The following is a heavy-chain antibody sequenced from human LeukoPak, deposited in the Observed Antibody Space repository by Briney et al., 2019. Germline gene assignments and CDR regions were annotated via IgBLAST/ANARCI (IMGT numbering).Heavy chain of an antibody. CDR1: GGTFSSYA. J-gene: IGHJ6*03. Sequence: SVKVSCKASGGTFSSYAISWLRQAPEQGLEWMGRIIPIFGTANYAQKFQGRVTITTDESTSTAYMELSSLRSEDTAVYYCASRYDYTKEGYYYYMDVWGKGTTVTVSS. CDR3: ASRYDYTKEGYYYYMDV. V-gene: IGHV1-69*05. CDR2: IIPIFGTA. D-gene: IGHD3-22*01.